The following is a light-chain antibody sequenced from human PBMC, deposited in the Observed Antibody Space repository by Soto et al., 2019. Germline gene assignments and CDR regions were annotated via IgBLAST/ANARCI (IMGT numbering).Light chain of an antibody. CDR2: KTS. J-gene: IGKJ1*01. V-gene: IGKV1-5*03. CDR3: QQYKSYSRT. Sequence: DIQMTQSPSTLSASVGDRVTITCRASQSISAWLAWYQQKPGKAPRLLIYKTSNLESGVPSRFSGSGSGTEFTLTISSLQPDDSATYYCQQYKSYSRTFGQGTKVEI. CDR1: QSISAW.